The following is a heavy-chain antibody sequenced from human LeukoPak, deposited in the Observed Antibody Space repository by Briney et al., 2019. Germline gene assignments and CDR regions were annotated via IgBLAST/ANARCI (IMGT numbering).Heavy chain of an antibody. D-gene: IGHD3-22*01. V-gene: IGHV3-21*01. CDR3: ASRRPYDSSGPSKAFDI. CDR2: ISTSSIYI. J-gene: IGHJ3*02. Sequence: GGSLRLSCAASGFTFSSYSMNWVRQAPGKGLEWVSSISTSSIYIYYADSVKGRFTISRDNAKNSLYLQMNSLRAEDTAVYYCASRRPYDSSGPSKAFDIWGQGTMVTVSS. CDR1: GFTFSSYS.